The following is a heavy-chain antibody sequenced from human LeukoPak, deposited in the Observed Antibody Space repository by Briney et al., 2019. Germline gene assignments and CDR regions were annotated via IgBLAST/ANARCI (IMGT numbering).Heavy chain of an antibody. V-gene: IGHV3-21*01. J-gene: IGHJ4*02. Sequence: PGGSLRLSCAASGFTFSSYSMNWVRQAPGKGLEWVSSISSSSSYIYYADSVKGRFTISRDNAKNSLYLQMNSLRAEDTAVYYCARDYFEGPSPVYWGQGTLVTVSS. CDR3: ARDYFEGPSPVY. CDR1: GFTFSSYS. D-gene: IGHD3-9*01. CDR2: ISSSSSYI.